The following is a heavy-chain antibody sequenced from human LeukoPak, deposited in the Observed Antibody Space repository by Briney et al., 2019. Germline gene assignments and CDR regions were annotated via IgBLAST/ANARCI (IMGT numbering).Heavy chain of an antibody. D-gene: IGHD4-11*01. CDR3: ARAPKGMTTVRYYYYYYMDV. J-gene: IGHJ6*03. Sequence: SETLSLTCTVSSGSITSGDYYWNWIRQHPGKGLEWIGYIYYSGSTFYNPSLKSRVTMSVDTSKNQFSLKLSSVTAADTAVYYCARAPKGMTTVRYYYYYYMDVWGKGTTVTVSS. CDR1: SGSITSGDYY. CDR2: IYYSGST. V-gene: IGHV4-31*03.